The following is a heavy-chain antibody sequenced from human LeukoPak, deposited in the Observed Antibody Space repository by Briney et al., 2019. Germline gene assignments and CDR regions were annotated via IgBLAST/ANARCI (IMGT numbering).Heavy chain of an antibody. D-gene: IGHD6-19*01. CDR1: GFTFSSYW. CDR2: IKQDGSEK. J-gene: IGHJ4*02. V-gene: IGHV3-7*01. Sequence: PGGSLRLSCVASGFTFSSYWMSWVRQAPGKGLEWVANIKQDGSEKYYVDSVKGRSTISRDNAKNSLYLQMNSLRAEDTAVYYCARVHYSSGWFHGFDYWGQGTLVTVSS. CDR3: ARVHYSSGWFHGFDY.